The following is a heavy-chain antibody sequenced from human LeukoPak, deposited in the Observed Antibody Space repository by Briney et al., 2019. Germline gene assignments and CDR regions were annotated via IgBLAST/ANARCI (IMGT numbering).Heavy chain of an antibody. D-gene: IGHD6-13*01. Sequence: ASVKASCKASGYTFTGYYMHWVRQAPGQGLEWMGWINPNSGGTNYAQKLQGRVTMTTDTSTSTAYMELRSLRSDDTAVYYCASLLGYSSSWYYFDYWGQGTLVTVSS. J-gene: IGHJ4*02. CDR2: INPNSGGT. CDR3: ASLLGYSSSWYYFDY. CDR1: GYTFTGYY. V-gene: IGHV1-2*02.